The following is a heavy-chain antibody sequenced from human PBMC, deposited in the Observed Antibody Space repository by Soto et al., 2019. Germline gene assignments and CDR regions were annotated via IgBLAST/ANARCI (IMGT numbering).Heavy chain of an antibody. V-gene: IGHV3-15*07. D-gene: IGHD3-22*01. J-gene: IGHJ4*01. CDR2: IKSKTDGGTT. Sequence: PGGSLRPSCAASGFTFSNAWINWVRQAPGKGLEWVGRIKSKTDGGTTDFAAPVKGRFAISRDDSKDMVYLQMNSLKTEDTGIYYFTTDSYSTMIVVLFDYCGHGTLVTVSS. CDR3: TTDSYSTMIVVLFDY. CDR1: GFTFSNAW.